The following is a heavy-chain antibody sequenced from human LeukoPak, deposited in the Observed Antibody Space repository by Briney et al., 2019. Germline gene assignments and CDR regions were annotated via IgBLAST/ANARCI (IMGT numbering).Heavy chain of an antibody. J-gene: IGHJ6*03. Sequence: SVKVSCKASGGTFSSYAISWVRQAPGRGLEWMGGIIPIFGTANYAQKFQGRVTITADESTSTAYMELSSLRSEDTAVYYCARARVRGAAYYYYMDVWGKGTTVTISS. V-gene: IGHV1-69*13. D-gene: IGHD3-10*01. CDR2: IIPIFGTA. CDR1: GGTFSSYA. CDR3: ARARVRGAAYYYYMDV.